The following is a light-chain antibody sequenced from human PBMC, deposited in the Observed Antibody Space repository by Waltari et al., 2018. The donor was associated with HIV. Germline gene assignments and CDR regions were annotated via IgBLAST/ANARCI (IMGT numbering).Light chain of an antibody. J-gene: IGLJ3*02. CDR1: NSDFAAFNL. V-gene: IGLV2-23*02. CDR3: CAYTVTNTWV. CDR2: DVN. Sequence: QSALTQPASVSGSPGQSISFSCTGTNSDFAAFNLVSWYQQHPGRVPKVIIYDVNERPSGISPRFSGSKSGNSASLTISGLLPEDEADYYCCAYTVTNTWVFGGGTKVTVL.